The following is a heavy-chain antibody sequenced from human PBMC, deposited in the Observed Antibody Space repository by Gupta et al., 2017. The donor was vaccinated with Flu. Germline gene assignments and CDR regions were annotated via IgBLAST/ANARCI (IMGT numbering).Heavy chain of an antibody. CDR2: ISSTSNTI. CDR1: FSSYS. CDR3: ATDPGTPLVLRCEY. V-gene: IGHV3-48*01. J-gene: IGHJ4*02. D-gene: IGHD4/OR15-4a*01. Sequence: FSSYSMNWVRQAPGKGLEWISYISSTSNTIYYADSVKGRFTISRDNAKNSLYLQMSSLSGEDSCMYDGATDPGTPLVLRCEYWGQGTLGTVS.